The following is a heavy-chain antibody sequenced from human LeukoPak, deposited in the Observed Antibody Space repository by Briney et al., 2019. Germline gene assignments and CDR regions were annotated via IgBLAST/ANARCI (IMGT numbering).Heavy chain of an antibody. Sequence: SETLSLTCAVYGGSFSGYYWSWIRQPPGKGLEWIGEINHSGSTNYNPSLKSRVTISVDTSKNQLSLKLSSVTAADTAVYYCARGYYGLGDYWGQGTLVTVSS. CDR2: INHSGST. CDR1: GGSFSGYY. D-gene: IGHD3-10*01. J-gene: IGHJ4*02. V-gene: IGHV4-34*01. CDR3: ARGYYGLGDY.